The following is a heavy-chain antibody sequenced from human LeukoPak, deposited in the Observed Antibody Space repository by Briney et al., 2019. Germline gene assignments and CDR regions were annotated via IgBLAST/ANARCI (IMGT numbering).Heavy chain of an antibody. CDR3: ARALPLDIVVVPAASSSRYYYYGMDV. D-gene: IGHD2-2*03. Sequence: SVKVSCKASGYTFTGYYMHWVRQAPGQGLEWMGRIIPILGIANYAQKFQGRVTITADKSTSTAYMELSSLRSEDTAVYYCARALPLDIVVVPAASSSRYYYYGMDVWGQGTTVTVSS. CDR1: GYTFTGYY. CDR2: IIPILGIA. J-gene: IGHJ6*02. V-gene: IGHV1-69*04.